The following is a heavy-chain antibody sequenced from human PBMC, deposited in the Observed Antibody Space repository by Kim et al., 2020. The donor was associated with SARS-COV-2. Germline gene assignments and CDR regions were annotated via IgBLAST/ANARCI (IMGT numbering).Heavy chain of an antibody. Sequence: GGSLRLSCAASGFTFSSYAMHWDRQAPGKGLEWVAVISYDGSNKYYADSVKGRFTISRDNSKNTLYLQMNSLRAEDTAVYYCARGDYYGSGSQHTFDYWGQGTLVTVSS. CDR3: ARGDYYGSGSQHTFDY. CDR2: ISYDGSNK. D-gene: IGHD3-10*01. CDR1: GFTFSSYA. J-gene: IGHJ4*02. V-gene: IGHV3-30-3*01.